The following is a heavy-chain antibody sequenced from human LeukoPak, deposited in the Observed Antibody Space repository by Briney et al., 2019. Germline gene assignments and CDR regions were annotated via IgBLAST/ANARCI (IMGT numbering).Heavy chain of an antibody. CDR3: ARVSSGGAAAGKGTNLGFDY. CDR2: ISAYNGNT. CDR1: GYTFTSYG. D-gene: IGHD6-13*01. J-gene: IGHJ4*02. V-gene: IGHV1-18*01. Sequence: GASVKVSCKASGYTFTSYGISWVRQAPGQGLEWMGWISAYNGNTNYAQKLQGRVTMTTDTSTSTAYMELRSLRSDDTAVYYCARVSSGGAAAGKGTNLGFDYWGQGTLVTVSS.